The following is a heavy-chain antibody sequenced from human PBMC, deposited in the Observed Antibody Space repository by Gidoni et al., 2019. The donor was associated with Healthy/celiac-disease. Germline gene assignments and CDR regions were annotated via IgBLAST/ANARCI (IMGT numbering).Heavy chain of an antibody. V-gene: IGHV3-33*08. CDR1: GFTFSSYG. CDR2: IWYDGSNK. D-gene: IGHD3-22*01. J-gene: IGHJ6*02. CDR3: ARGYYDSSGYYVPGDYYYYGMDV. Sequence: QVQLVESGGGVVQPGRSLRLSCAASGFTFSSYGLHWVRQAPVKGLEWVAVIWYDGSNKYYADSVKGRFTISRDNSKNTLYLQMNSLRAEDTAVYYCARGYYDSSGYYVPGDYYYYGMDVWGQGTTVTVSS.